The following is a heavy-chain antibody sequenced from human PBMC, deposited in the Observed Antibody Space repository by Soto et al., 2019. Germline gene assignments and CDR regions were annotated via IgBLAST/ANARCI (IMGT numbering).Heavy chain of an antibody. CDR1: ELTVSSNY. Sequence: PVGSLRLSCAASELTVSSNYMNWVRQAPGKGLECVSTIYSGGSTYYADSVKGRFTISRDNSKNTLYLQMNNLRAEDTAVYYCAGRVGATNYGMDVWGQGTTVTVSS. J-gene: IGHJ6*02. CDR3: AGRVGATNYGMDV. D-gene: IGHD1-26*01. V-gene: IGHV3-53*01. CDR2: IYSGGST.